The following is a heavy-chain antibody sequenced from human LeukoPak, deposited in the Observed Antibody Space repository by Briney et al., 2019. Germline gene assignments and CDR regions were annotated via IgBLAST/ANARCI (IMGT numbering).Heavy chain of an antibody. Sequence: SETLSLTCTVAGGSISSSSLYWCWIRQPPGKGLEWIGITSYTGSTYYNPSLKSRVTMSVDTSKNQFYLKLTSVTAADTAVYYCARHWHDSSGYYPPGNYWGQGTLVTVSS. CDR3: ARHWHDSSGYYPPGNY. V-gene: IGHV4-39*01. CDR1: GGSISSSSLY. D-gene: IGHD3-22*01. CDR2: TSYTGST. J-gene: IGHJ4*02.